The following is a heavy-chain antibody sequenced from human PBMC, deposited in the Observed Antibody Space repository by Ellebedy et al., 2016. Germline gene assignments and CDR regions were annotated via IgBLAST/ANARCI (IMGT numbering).Heavy chain of an antibody. CDR3: AKDGFHDNNGWVAFDI. V-gene: IGHV3-23*01. D-gene: IGHD3-22*01. J-gene: IGHJ3*02. CDR2: ISVSGGST. CDR1: GITLSSYA. Sequence: GESLKISCAASGITLSSYAMSWVRQAPGKGLEWVSTISVSGGSTYYADSVKGRFTISRDNSKNTLYLQMNSLRAEDTALFYCAKDGFHDNNGWVAFDIWGQGTMVTVSS.